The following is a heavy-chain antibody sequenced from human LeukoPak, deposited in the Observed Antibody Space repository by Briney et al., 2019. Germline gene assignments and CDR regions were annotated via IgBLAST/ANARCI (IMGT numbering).Heavy chain of an antibody. V-gene: IGHV3-23*01. CDR2: ISTSGGST. CDR1: GFTFTTYA. CDR3: ANTGG. Sequence: AGGSLRLSCAASGFTFTTYAMSWVRQAPEKGLEWVSAISTSGGSTYYADSVKGRFTISRDDSKNTLYLQMNSLRAEDTAVYYCANTGGWGQGTMVAVSS. J-gene: IGHJ3*01.